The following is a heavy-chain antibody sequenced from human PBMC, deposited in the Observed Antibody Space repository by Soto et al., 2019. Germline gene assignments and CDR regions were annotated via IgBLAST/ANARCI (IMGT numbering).Heavy chain of an antibody. CDR3: AKDPSRISRLLDP. CDR2: ISYDGSNK. D-gene: IGHD2-15*01. CDR1: GFTFSSYA. V-gene: IGHV3-30*18. J-gene: IGHJ5*02. Sequence: LRLSCAASGFTFSSYAMSWVRQAPGKGLEWVAVISYDGSNKYYADSVKGRFTISRDNSKNTLYLQMNSLRAEDTAVYYCAKDPSRISRLLDPWGQGTLVTVSS.